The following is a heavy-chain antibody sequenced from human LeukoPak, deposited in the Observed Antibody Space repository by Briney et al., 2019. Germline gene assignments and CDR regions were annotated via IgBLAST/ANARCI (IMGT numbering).Heavy chain of an antibody. J-gene: IGHJ5*02. D-gene: IGHD4-11*01. V-gene: IGHV4-61*02. CDR3: AREPVLHPFDP. CDR2: IYTSGST. Sequence: SETLSLTCTVSGGSISSGSYYWSWIRQPAGKGLEWIGRIYTSGSTNYNPSLKSRVTISVDTSKNQFSLKLSSVTAADTAVYYCAREPVLHPFDPWGQGTLVTVSS. CDR1: GGSISSGSYY.